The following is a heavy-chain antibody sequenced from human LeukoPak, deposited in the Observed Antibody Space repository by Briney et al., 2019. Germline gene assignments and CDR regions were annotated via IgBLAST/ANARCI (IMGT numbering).Heavy chain of an antibody. V-gene: IGHV1-24*01. J-gene: IGHJ4*02. CDR3: ATMAHSSSWPSLQSPYYFDY. CDR2: FDPEDGET. Sequence: GASVKVSCKVSGYTLTELSMHWVRQAPGKGLEWMGGFDPEDGETIYAQKFQGRVTMTEDTSTDTAYMELSSLRSEDTAVYYCATMAHSSSWPSLQSPYYFDYWGQGTLVTVSS. CDR1: GYTLTELS. D-gene: IGHD6-13*01.